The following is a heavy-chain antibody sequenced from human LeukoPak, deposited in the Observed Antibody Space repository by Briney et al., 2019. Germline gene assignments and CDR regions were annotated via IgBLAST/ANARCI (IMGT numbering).Heavy chain of an antibody. CDR3: ARGQASSSSFFGSDY. CDR1: GGSISSYY. J-gene: IGHJ4*02. D-gene: IGHD6-13*01. V-gene: IGHV4-34*01. Sequence: SETLSLTCTVSGGSISSYYWSWIRQPAGKGLEWIGEINHSGSINYNPSLKSRVTISVDTSKNQFSLKLSSVTAADTAVYYCARGQASSSSFFGSDYWGQGTLVTVSS. CDR2: INHSGSI.